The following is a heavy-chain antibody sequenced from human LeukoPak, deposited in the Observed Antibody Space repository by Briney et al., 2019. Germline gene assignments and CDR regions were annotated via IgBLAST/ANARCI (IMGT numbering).Heavy chain of an antibody. Sequence: ASVKVSCKASGYTFTSYYLHWVRQAPGQGLEWMGVVNPSGGSTSYAQKFQGRVAMTRDTSTTTVYMELSSLRSDHTAVFYCARRHKHYYQIDYWGQGTLVTVSS. CDR2: VNPSGGST. J-gene: IGHJ4*02. CDR1: GYTFTSYY. D-gene: IGHD1-26*01. V-gene: IGHV1-46*01. CDR3: ARRHKHYYQIDY.